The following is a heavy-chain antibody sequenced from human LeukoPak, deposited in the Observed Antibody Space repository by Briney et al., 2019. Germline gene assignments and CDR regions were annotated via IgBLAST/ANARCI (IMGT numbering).Heavy chain of an antibody. D-gene: IGHD6-19*01. Sequence: GESLKISCKGSGYSINNYWIAWVRQMPGKGLEWMGIIYPGDSDTRYSPSFQGQVTISADKSISTAYLQWSSLKASDTAMYYCAKRSVAGPSHAFDYWGQGTLVTVSS. V-gene: IGHV5-51*01. J-gene: IGHJ4*02. CDR3: AKRSVAGPSHAFDY. CDR1: GYSINNYW. CDR2: IYPGDSDT.